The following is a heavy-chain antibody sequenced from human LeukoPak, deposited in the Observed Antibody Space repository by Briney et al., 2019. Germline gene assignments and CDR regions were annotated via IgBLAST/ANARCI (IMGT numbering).Heavy chain of an antibody. CDR3: ARARDIAARPGESDY. J-gene: IGHJ4*02. CDR1: GYTFTGYY. CDR2: INPNSGGT. Sequence: ASVKVSCKASGYTFTGYYMHWVRQAPGQGLEWMGWINPNSGGTNYAQKFQGRVTMTRDTSISTAYMELSRLRSDDTAVYYCARARDIAARPGESDYWGQGTLVTVSS. V-gene: IGHV1-2*02. D-gene: IGHD6-6*01.